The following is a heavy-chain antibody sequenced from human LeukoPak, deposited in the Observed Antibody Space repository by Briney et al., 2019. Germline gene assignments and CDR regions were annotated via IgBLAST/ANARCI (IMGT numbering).Heavy chain of an antibody. J-gene: IGHJ6*02. CDR1: GFTFSSYG. Sequence: GRSLRLSCAASGFTFSSYGMHWVRQAPGKGLEWVAVISYDGSNKYYADSVKGRFTISRDNSKNTLYLQMNSLRAEDTAVYYCAKGRVTGPKYYYGMDVWGQGTTATVSS. V-gene: IGHV3-30*18. CDR2: ISYDGSNK. CDR3: AKGRVTGPKYYYGMDV.